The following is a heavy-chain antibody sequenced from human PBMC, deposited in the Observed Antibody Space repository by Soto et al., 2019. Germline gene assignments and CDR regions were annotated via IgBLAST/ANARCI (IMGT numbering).Heavy chain of an antibody. Sequence: PSETLSLTCTVSGGSISSYYWSWIRQPPGKGLEWIGYIHYSGSTNYNPSLKSRVTISVDTSKNQFSLKLSSVTAADTAVYYCARVDYDFWSGYYYMDVWGKGTTVTVSS. V-gene: IGHV4-59*01. CDR2: IHYSGST. CDR1: GGSISSYY. CDR3: ARVDYDFWSGYYYMDV. D-gene: IGHD3-3*01. J-gene: IGHJ6*03.